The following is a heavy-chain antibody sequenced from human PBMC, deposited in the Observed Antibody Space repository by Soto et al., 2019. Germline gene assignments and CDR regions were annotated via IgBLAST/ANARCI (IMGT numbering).Heavy chain of an antibody. Sequence: QVQLVQSGAEVKKTGASVKVSCKASGYIFTAYSMHWVRQAPGQGLEWMGVVNPSGGSTNYAQGFQGRITMTRDTSTSTVYMDLKFLTSEDTAVYYCAREENCSDGVCYSEYFQRWGQGTLVTVSS. CDR3: AREENCSDGVCYSEYFQR. CDR1: GYIFTAYS. D-gene: IGHD2-15*01. V-gene: IGHV1-46*01. CDR2: VNPSGGST. J-gene: IGHJ1*01.